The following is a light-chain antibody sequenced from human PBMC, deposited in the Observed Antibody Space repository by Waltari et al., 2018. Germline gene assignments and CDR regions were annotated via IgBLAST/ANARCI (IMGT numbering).Light chain of an antibody. CDR1: SSDVGNYNI. J-gene: IGLJ2*01. CDR2: EVS. CDR3: CSYAGDRSVL. Sequence: QSALNQPASVSGSPGQSITVSCTGTSSDVGNYNIVSWYQQPPGNAPKLLIYEVSQRPSGVSNRFSGSKSGTTASLTVSGLQAEDEAIYFCCSYAGDRSVLFGGGTKLTVL. V-gene: IGLV2-23*02.